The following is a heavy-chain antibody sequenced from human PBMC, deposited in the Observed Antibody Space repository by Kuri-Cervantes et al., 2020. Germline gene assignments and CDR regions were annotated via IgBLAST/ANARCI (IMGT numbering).Heavy chain of an antibody. V-gene: IGHV3-30-3*01. D-gene: IGHD5-12*01. CDR1: GFTFSSYA. Sequence: GESLKISCAASGFTFSSYAMHWVRQAPGKGLEWVAVISYDGSNKYYADSVKGRFTISRDNSKNTLYLQMNSLRAEDTAVYYCARISRGYSGYGALDYWGQGTLVTVSS. CDR3: ARISRGYSGYGALDY. CDR2: ISYDGSNK. J-gene: IGHJ4*02.